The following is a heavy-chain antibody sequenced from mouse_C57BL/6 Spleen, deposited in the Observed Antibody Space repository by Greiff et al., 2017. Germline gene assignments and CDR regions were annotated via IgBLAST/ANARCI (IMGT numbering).Heavy chain of an antibody. D-gene: IGHD2-1*01. J-gene: IGHJ3*01. CDR2: IDPETGGT. CDR3: TRIYYGNYWFAY. Sequence: QVQLQQSGAELVRPGASVTLSCKASGYTFTDYEMHWVKQTPVHGLEWIGAIDPETGGTAYNQKFKGKAILTADTSSSTAYMELRSLTSEDSAFYYCTRIYYGNYWFAYWGQGTRVTVSA. CDR1: GYTFTDYE. V-gene: IGHV1-15*01.